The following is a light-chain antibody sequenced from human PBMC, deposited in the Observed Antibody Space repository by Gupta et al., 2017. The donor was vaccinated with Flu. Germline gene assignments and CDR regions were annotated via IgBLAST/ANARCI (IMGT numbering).Light chain of an antibody. CDR2: EVN. V-gene: IGLV2-14*03. CDR3: SSYTSISTLYV. CDR1: SSDVGGHNN. J-gene: IGLJ1*01. Sequence: QSALTQPASVSGSPGQSITISCTGTSSDVGGHNNVSWYQQHPGKAPKLMIYEVNNRPSGVSNRFSGSKSGNTASLTISGLQAEDEADYYCSSYTSISTLYVFGTGTKVTVL.